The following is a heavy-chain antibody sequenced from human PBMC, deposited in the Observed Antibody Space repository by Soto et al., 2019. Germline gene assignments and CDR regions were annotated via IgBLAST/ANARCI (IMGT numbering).Heavy chain of an antibody. CDR3: ARSIPIVLRYFDWLPRDYFDY. CDR2: IKQDGSEK. J-gene: IGHJ4*02. CDR1: GFTFSSYW. D-gene: IGHD3-9*01. V-gene: IGHV3-7*01. Sequence: GGSLRLSCAASGFTFSSYWMSWVRQAPGKGLEWVANIKQDGSEKYYVDSVKGRFTISRDNAKNSLYLQMNSLRAEDTAVYYCARSIPIVLRYFDWLPRDYFDYWGQGTLVTVSS.